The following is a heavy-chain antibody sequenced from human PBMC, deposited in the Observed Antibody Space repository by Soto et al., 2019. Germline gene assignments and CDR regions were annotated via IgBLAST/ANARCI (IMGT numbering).Heavy chain of an antibody. J-gene: IGHJ4*02. D-gene: IGHD3-9*01. CDR3: ARVHFDWFHIPPMLLDY. CDR2: MNPNSGNT. Sequence: GASVKVSCKASGYTFTSYDINWVRQATGQGLEWMGWMNPNSGNTGYAQKFQGRVTMTRNTSISTAYMELSSLRSEDTAVYYCARVHFDWFHIPPMLLDYWGQGTLVTVSS. V-gene: IGHV1-8*01. CDR1: GYTFTSYD.